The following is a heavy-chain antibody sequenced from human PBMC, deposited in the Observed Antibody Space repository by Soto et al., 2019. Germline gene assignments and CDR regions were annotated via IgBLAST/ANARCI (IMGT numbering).Heavy chain of an antibody. CDR1: GGSISSGGYY. Sequence: SETLSLTCTVSGGSISSGGYYWSWLRQHPGKGLEWIGYIYYSGSTYYNPSLKSRVTISVDTSKNQFSLKLSSVTAADTAVYYCARGRRSSSSPGYYFDYWGQGTLVTVSS. CDR3: ARGRRSSSSPGYYFDY. J-gene: IGHJ4*02. CDR2: IYYSGST. V-gene: IGHV4-31*03. D-gene: IGHD6-6*01.